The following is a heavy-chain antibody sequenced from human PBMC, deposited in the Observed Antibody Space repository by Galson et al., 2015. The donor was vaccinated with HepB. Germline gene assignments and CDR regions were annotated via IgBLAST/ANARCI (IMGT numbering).Heavy chain of an antibody. Sequence: SLRLSCAASGFTFDDYTMHWVRQAPGKGLEWVSLISWDGGSTYYAGSVKGRFTISRDNSKNSLYLQMNSLRTEDTALYYCAKDLWGYSSSTHAFDIWGQGTMVTVPS. CDR3: AKDLWGYSSSTHAFDI. CDR2: ISWDGGST. D-gene: IGHD6-13*01. CDR1: GFTFDDYT. J-gene: IGHJ3*02. V-gene: IGHV3-43*01.